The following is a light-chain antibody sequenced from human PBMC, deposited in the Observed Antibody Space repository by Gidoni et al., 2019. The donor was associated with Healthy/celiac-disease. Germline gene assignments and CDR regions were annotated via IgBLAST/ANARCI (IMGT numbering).Light chain of an antibody. J-gene: IGKJ2*03. CDR1: QSISSY. V-gene: IGKV1-39*01. CDR2: AAS. Sequence: DIQMTQSPSSLSASVGDSVTITCPASQSISSYLNWYQQKPGKAPKLLIYAASSLQCGVPSRFSGSGSGTDFTLTISRLQPEDFATYYCRQSYRTPVSFGQGTKLEIK. CDR3: RQSYRTPVS.